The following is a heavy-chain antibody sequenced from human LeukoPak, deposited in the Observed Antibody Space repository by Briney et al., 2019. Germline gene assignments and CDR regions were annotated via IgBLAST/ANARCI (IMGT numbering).Heavy chain of an antibody. CDR1: GYTFTSYD. J-gene: IGHJ4*02. CDR3: ARLNGKSGWYFPFDY. Sequence: GASVKVSCKASGYTFTSYDINWVRQATGQGLEWMGWMNPNSGNTGYAQKFQGRVTMTRNTSISTDYMELSSLRSEDTAVYYCARLNGKSGWYFPFDYWGQGTLVTVSS. CDR2: MNPNSGNT. D-gene: IGHD6-19*01. V-gene: IGHV1-8*01.